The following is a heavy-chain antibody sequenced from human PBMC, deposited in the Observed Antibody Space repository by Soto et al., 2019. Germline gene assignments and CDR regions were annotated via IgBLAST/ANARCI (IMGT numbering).Heavy chain of an antibody. J-gene: IGHJ4*02. CDR2: IYNSGRT. Sequence: QLQLQESGPGLVKPSETLSLTCPVSGGSISSNIYHWGWIRQPPGKGLEWMGRIYNSGRTYYNASLKSRVSISIDTSKNQFSLKLTSVTAADTAVYYCARHPVYATGWQIDYWGQGALVTVSS. CDR3: ARHPVYATGWQIDY. CDR1: GGSISSNIYH. V-gene: IGHV4-39*01. D-gene: IGHD2-2*01.